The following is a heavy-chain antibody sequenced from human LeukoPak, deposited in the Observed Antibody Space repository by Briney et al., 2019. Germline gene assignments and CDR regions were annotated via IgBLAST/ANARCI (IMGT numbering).Heavy chain of an antibody. D-gene: IGHD5-18*01. CDR1: GFTFSSYS. V-gene: IGHV3-21*01. CDR2: ISSSSSYI. J-gene: IGHJ4*02. CDR3: ARVSIQLWTLPDY. Sequence: GGSLRLSCAASGFTFSSYSMNWVRQAPGKGPEWVSSISSSSSYIYYADSVKGRFTISRDNAKNSLYLQMNSLRAEDTAVYYCARVSIQLWTLPDYWGQGTLVTVSS.